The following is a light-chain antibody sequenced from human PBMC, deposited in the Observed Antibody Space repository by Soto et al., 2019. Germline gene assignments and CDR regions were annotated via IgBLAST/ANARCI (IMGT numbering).Light chain of an antibody. CDR2: GNS. CDR1: SSNIGAGYD. Sequence: QSVLTQPPSVSGAPGQRVTISCTGSSSNIGAGYDVHWYQQLPGTAPHLLIYGNSNRPSGVPDRFSGSKSGTSASLAITGLRAEDEADYYCQSYDSSLSGYVFGTGTKLTVL. J-gene: IGLJ1*01. V-gene: IGLV1-40*01. CDR3: QSYDSSLSGYV.